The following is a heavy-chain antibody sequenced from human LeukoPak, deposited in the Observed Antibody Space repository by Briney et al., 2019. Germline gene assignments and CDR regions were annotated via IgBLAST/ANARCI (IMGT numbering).Heavy chain of an antibody. CDR2: IWYDGSQK. CDR3: ARYNTGSVDY. D-gene: IGHD2-8*02. Sequence: GGSLRLSCAASGFTFDDYGMSWVRQAPGKGLEWVAVIWYDGSQKYYADSVKGRFTISRDNSKNTLYLQMDSLRAEDTAVYYCARYNTGSVDYWGQGTLVTVSS. V-gene: IGHV3-33*08. CDR1: GFTFDDYG. J-gene: IGHJ4*02.